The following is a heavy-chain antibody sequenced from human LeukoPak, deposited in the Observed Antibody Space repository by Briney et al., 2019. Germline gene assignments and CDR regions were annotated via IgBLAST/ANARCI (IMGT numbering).Heavy chain of an antibody. J-gene: IGHJ4*02. D-gene: IGHD2-15*01. CDR3: AEDQKLQPFHY. Sequence: GGSLRLSCTASGFLFSIYGMHWVRQAPGKGLEWISFIQFDGSDEFYADSVKGRFIISRDNSKNTLYLQMNSLRTEDTSVYYCAEDQKLQPFHYWGQGTLVTVSS. CDR1: GFLFSIYG. CDR2: IQFDGSDE. V-gene: IGHV3-30*02.